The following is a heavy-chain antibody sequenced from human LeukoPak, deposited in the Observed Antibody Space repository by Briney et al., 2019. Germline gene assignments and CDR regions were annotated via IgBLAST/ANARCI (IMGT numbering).Heavy chain of an antibody. D-gene: IGHD6-25*01. Sequence: ASVKVSCKASGYTFTSYDINWVRQATGQGLEWMGWMNPNSGNAGYAQKFQDRVTMTRNTSISTAYMELSSLRSEDTAVYYCARGIVEATTPYYYYGMDVWGQGTTVTVSS. CDR3: ARGIVEATTPYYYYGMDV. V-gene: IGHV1-8*01. J-gene: IGHJ6*02. CDR1: GYTFTSYD. CDR2: MNPNSGNA.